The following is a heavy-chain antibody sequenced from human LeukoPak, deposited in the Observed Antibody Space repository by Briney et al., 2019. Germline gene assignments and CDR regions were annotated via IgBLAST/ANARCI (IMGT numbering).Heavy chain of an antibody. J-gene: IGHJ4*02. CDR1: GFTVSRNY. CDR2: IYSGGST. V-gene: IGHV3-66*01. Sequence: QPGGSLRLSCAVSGFTVSRNYMSWVRQAPGKGLEWVSVIYSGGSTYYADSVKGRFIISRGNSKNTLYLQMNSLRAEDTAVYYCTRGPYSSTWNTVDYWGQGTLVTVSS. CDR3: TRGPYSSTWNTVDY. D-gene: IGHD6-13*01.